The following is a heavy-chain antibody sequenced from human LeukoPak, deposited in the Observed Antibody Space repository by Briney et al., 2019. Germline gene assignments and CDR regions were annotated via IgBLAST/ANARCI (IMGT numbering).Heavy chain of an antibody. CDR2: IYYSGST. CDR3: ASAGYSSSSFDY. Sequence: SETLSLTCTVSGDSIRSYYWNWIRQPPGKGLEWIGYIYYSGSTNYNPSLKSRVTISVDTSKNQFSLKLSSVTAADTAVYYCASAGYSSSSFDYWGQGTLVTVSS. J-gene: IGHJ4*02. V-gene: IGHV4-59*12. D-gene: IGHD6-6*01. CDR1: GDSIRSYY.